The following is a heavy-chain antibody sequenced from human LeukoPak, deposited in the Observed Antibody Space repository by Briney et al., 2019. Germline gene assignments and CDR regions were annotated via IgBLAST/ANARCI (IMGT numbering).Heavy chain of an antibody. CDR1: GYSISSGYY. CDR2: IYHSGST. V-gene: IGHV4-38-2*02. CDR3: AREGGTIARD. D-gene: IGHD3-16*01. Sequence: SETLSLTCTVSGYSISSGYYWGWVRQPPGKGLEWIGSIYHSGSTYYNPSLKSRVTISVDTSKNQFSLKLSSVTAADTAVYYCAREGGTIARDWGQGTLVTVSS. J-gene: IGHJ4*02.